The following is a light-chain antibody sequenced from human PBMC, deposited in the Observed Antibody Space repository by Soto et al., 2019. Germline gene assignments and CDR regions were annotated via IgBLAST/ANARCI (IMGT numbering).Light chain of an antibody. J-gene: IGKJ1*01. CDR1: QSVTNNY. V-gene: IGKV3-20*01. CDR2: GAP. CDR3: HQYGATPGT. Sequence: EIVLTQSPDTLSLSPGERVTLSCRASQSVTNNYLAWYQQKPGQGPRLLIHGAPSRAADTPDRFSGSGSGTDFTLTISRLEPEDFALYYCHQYGATPGTFGQGTKLDIK.